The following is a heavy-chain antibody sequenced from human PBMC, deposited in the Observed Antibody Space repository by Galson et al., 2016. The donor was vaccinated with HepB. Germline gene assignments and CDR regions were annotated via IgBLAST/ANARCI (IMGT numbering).Heavy chain of an antibody. J-gene: IGHJ2*01. D-gene: IGHD1-26*01. V-gene: IGHV4-34*01. CDR3: AKGPLKSTADPRSYWYFDL. CDR1: GGSFSGYY. CDR2: INYSGNT. Sequence: LSLTCAISGGSFSGYYWTWIRQPPGKGLEWIGEINYSGNTNFNPSLKSRLTISVDMSKNQFSLTLTSVTAADTAVYYCAKGPLKSTADPRSYWYFDLWGRGTLVTVSS.